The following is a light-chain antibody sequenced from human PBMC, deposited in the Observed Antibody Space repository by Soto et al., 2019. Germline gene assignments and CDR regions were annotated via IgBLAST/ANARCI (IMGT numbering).Light chain of an antibody. CDR1: SSNIGNNA. V-gene: IGLV1-36*01. J-gene: IGLJ1*01. CDR2: YDD. CDR3: PTWNDSLNVSV. Sequence: QSVLTQPPSVSESPRQGVTISCSGSSSNIGNNAVNWYQQLQGKAPKLLLYYDDLLPSGVSDRFSGSKSGTSAYLAISGLQSEKEANYSCPTWNDSLNVSVSETGTKV.